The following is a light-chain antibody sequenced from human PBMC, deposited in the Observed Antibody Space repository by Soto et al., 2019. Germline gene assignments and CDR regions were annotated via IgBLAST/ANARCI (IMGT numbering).Light chain of an antibody. CDR3: QQYKDWPYT. V-gene: IGKV3-15*01. J-gene: IGKJ2*01. CDR1: QSVSSN. CDR2: GAS. Sequence: EVIMTQSPATLSVSPGERATLSCRASQSVSSNLAWYQQKPGQAPRLLIFGASTRATGIPARFSGSGSGTEFALTIRSLQSEDSAVYFCQQYKDWPYTFGQGTSLEI.